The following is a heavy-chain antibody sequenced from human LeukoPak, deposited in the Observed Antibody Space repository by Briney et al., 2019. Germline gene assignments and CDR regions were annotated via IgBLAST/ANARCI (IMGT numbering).Heavy chain of an antibody. CDR3: ARDPFSMWHGFDY. J-gene: IGHJ4*02. CDR2: ISAYNGYT. CDR1: GYTFINYG. D-gene: IGHD3-10*02. V-gene: IGHV1-18*01. Sequence: ASVKVSCKTSGYTFINYGITWVRQAPGQGLEWMGCISAYNGYTNYAQKLQGRVTMTTDTSTSTAYMELNRLRSDDTAVYYCARDPFSMWHGFDYWGQGTLVTVSS.